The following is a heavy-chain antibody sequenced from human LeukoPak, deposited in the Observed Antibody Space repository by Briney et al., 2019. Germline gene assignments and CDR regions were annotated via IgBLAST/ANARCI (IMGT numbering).Heavy chain of an antibody. Sequence: ASVKVSCKASGYTFTSYGISWVRQAPGQGLEWMGWISAYNGNTNYAQKLQGRVTMTTDTSTSTAYMELRSLRSEDTAVYYCARGLKPLWFGELLSYYYYYGMDVWGQGTTVTVSS. CDR2: ISAYNGNT. CDR3: ARGLKPLWFGELLSYYYYYGMDV. J-gene: IGHJ6*02. D-gene: IGHD3-10*01. V-gene: IGHV1-18*01. CDR1: GYTFTSYG.